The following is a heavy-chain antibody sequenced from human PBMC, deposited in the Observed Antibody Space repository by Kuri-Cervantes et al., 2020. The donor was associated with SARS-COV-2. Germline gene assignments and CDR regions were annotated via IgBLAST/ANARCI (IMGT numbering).Heavy chain of an antibody. V-gene: IGHV4-39*01. J-gene: IGHJ6*02. CDR2: IYYSGST. CDR1: GGSISSSSYY. CDR3: ARGLDFWSGCPSYYYYGMDV. D-gene: IGHD3-3*01. Sequence: GSLRLSCTVSGGSISSSSYYWGWIRQPPGKGLEWIGSIYYSGSTYYNPSLKSRVTISVDTSKNQFSLKLSSVTAADTAVYYCARGLDFWSGCPSYYYYGMDVWGQGTTVTVSS.